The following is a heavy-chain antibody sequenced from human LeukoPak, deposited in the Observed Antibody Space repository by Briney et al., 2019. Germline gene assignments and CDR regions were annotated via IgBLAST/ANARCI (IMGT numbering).Heavy chain of an antibody. D-gene: IGHD3-22*01. Sequence: PGGSLRLSCAASGFTFSNYGMHWIRQPPGKGLEWIGTIYYSGSTYYNPSLKSRLTMSVDTSKNQFSLKLSSVTVADTAIYYCARQTYYYDSSGHPYWYFDLWGRGTLVTVSS. CDR3: ARQTYYYDSSGHPYWYFDL. CDR1: GFTFSNYG. CDR2: IYYSGST. V-gene: IGHV4-39*01. J-gene: IGHJ2*01.